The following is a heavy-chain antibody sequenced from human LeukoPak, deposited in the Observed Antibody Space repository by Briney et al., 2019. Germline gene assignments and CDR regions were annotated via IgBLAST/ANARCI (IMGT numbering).Heavy chain of an antibody. J-gene: IGHJ4*02. CDR2: IYHSGST. D-gene: IGHD4-17*01. CDR1: GGSISSSSYY. V-gene: IGHV4-39*07. Sequence: SETLSLTCTVSGGSISSSSYYWGWIRQPPGKGLEWIGSIYHSGSTYYNPSLKSRVTISVDTSKNQFSLKLSSVTAADTAVYYCAREARDYGDYWFDYWGQGTLVTVSS. CDR3: AREARDYGDYWFDY.